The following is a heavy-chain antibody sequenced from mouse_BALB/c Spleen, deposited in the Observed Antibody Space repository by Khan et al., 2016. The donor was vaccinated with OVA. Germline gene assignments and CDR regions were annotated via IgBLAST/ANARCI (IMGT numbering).Heavy chain of an antibody. Sequence: EVELVESGGGLVKPGGSLKLSCAASGFTFSDYYMYWVRQTPEKRLERVATISDGGSYTYYPVSVTGRFTISRDNAKNNLYLQMSCLKFEDTAMDYDARAGDGGNAYWGQGTLVTVSA. D-gene: IGHD2-3*01. CDR1: GFTFSDYY. J-gene: IGHJ3*01. V-gene: IGHV5-4*02. CDR3: ARAGDGGNAY. CDR2: ISDGGSYT.